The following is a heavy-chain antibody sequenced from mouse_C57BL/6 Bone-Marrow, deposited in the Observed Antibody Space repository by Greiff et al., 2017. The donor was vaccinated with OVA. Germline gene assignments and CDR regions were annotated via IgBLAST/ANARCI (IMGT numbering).Heavy chain of an antibody. Sequence: QVQLKQPGAELVRPGSSVKLSCKASGYTFTSYWMDWVKQRPGQGLEWIGNIYPSDSETNYNPKFKDKATLTVDKSSSTAYMQLSSLTSEDSAVYYCAREGGTLYDFGDGGKGTTLTVST. V-gene: IGHV1-61*01. CDR1: GYTFTSYW. D-gene: IGHD2-14*01. J-gene: IGHJ2*01. CDR3: AREGGTLYDFGD. CDR2: IYPSDSET.